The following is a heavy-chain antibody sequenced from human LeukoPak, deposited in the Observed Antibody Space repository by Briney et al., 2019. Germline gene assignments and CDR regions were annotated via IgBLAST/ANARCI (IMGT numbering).Heavy chain of an antibody. Sequence: PGGSLRLSCAASGFTFSNAWMSWVRQAPGKGLEWVGRIKSKTDGGTTDYAAPVKGRFTISRDDSKNTLYLQMNSLKTEDTAVYYCTTGPRGSGSINDYWGQGTLVTVSS. D-gene: IGHD3-10*01. CDR2: IKSKTDGGTT. CDR1: GFTFSNAW. V-gene: IGHV3-15*01. J-gene: IGHJ4*02. CDR3: TTGPRGSGSINDY.